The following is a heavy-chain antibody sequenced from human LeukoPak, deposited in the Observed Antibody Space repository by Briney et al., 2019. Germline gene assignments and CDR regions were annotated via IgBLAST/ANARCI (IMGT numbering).Heavy chain of an antibody. V-gene: IGHV4-34*01. CDR2: INHSGST. J-gene: IGHJ4*02. D-gene: IGHD6-19*01. CDR1: GGSFSGYY. CDR3: AGANNSSGWSTVDY. Sequence: SETLSLTCAVYGGSFSGYYWSWIRQPPGKGLEWIGEINHSGSTHYNPSLKSRVTISVDTSKNQFSLKLSSVTAADTAVYYCAGANNSSGWSTVDYWGQGTLVTVSS.